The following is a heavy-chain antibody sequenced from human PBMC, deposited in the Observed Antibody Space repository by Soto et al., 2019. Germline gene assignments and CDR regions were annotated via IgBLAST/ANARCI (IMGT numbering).Heavy chain of an antibody. D-gene: IGHD5-12*01. V-gene: IGHV1-69*13. CDR2: IIPIFGTA. CDR1: GGTFSSYA. J-gene: IGHJ5*02. CDR3: ASETQWLRDWFDP. Sequence: SVKVSCKASGGTFSSYAISWVRPAPGQGLEWMGGIIPIFGTANYAQKFQGRVTITADESTSTAYMELSSLRSEDTAVYYCASETQWLRDWFDPWGQGTLVTVSS.